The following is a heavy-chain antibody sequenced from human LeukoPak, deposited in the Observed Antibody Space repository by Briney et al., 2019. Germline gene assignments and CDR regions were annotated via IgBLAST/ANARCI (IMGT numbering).Heavy chain of an antibody. CDR1: GGSISSYY. V-gene: IGHV4-59*01. D-gene: IGHD3-9*01. CDR3: ARVGYFDWLLSRYYGMDV. CDR2: IYYSVST. Sequence: SETLSLTCTVSGGSISSYYWSWIRQPPGKGLEWIGYIYYSVSTNYNPSLKSRVTISVDTSKNQFSLKLSSVTAADTAVYYCARVGYFDWLLSRYYGMDVWGQGTTVTVSS. J-gene: IGHJ6*02.